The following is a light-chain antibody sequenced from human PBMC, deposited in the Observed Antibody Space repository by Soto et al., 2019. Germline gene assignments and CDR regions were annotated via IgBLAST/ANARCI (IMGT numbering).Light chain of an antibody. CDR1: QSISSW. J-gene: IGKJ4*01. CDR3: QQANSPPLT. Sequence: DIQMTQSPSTLSASVGDRVTITCRASQSISSWLAWYQQQPGKAPKLLIYAASSLQSGVPSRFSGSGSGTEFTLTISNLQPEDFATYYCQQANSPPLTFGGGTKVDI. V-gene: IGKV1-12*01. CDR2: AAS.